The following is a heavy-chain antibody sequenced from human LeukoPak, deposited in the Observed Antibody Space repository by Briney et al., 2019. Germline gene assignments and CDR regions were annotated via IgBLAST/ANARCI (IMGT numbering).Heavy chain of an antibody. CDR3: ARQGLGY. J-gene: IGHJ4*02. D-gene: IGHD3-10*01. V-gene: IGHV4-39*01. CDR2: ISHSGST. CDR1: GGSISSGGYY. Sequence: SETLSLTCTVSGGSISSGGYYWSWIRQPPGKGLEWIGEISHSGSTNYNPSLKSRVTISVDTSKNQFSLKLSSVTAADTAVYYCARQGLGYWGQGTLVTVSS.